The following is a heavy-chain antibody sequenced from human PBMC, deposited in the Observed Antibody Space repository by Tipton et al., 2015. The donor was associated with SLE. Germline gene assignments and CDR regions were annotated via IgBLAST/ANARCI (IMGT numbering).Heavy chain of an antibody. J-gene: IGHJ5*02. CDR3: ARNMPLES. D-gene: IGHD2-2*01. CDR1: GFSFSIYA. CDR2: ISESGGRT. V-gene: IGHV3-23*01. Sequence: SLRLSCVASGFSFSIYAMNWVRQAPGKGLEWVAVISESGGRTFFADAVKGRFTISRDSSKNMVNLQMKSLRPEDTAIYYCARNMPLESWGQGTWVAVSS.